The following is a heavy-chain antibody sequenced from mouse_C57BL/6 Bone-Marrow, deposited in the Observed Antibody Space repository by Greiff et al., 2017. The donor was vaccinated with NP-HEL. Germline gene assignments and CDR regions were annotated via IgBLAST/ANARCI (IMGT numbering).Heavy chain of an antibody. CDR3: ARGDYP. V-gene: IGHV5-4*01. D-gene: IGHD2-4*01. J-gene: IGHJ3*01. Sequence: EVQGVESGGGLVKPGGSLKLSCAASGFTFSSYAMSWVRQTPEKRLEWVATISDGGSYTYYPDNVKGRFTISRDNAKNNLYLQMSHLKSEDTAMYYCARGDYPGGQGTLVTVSA. CDR2: ISDGGSYT. CDR1: GFTFSSYA.